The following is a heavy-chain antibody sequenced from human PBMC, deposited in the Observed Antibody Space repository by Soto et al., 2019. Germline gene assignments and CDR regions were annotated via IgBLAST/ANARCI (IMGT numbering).Heavy chain of an antibody. D-gene: IGHD5-18*01. CDR1: GRSMSSGGNY. CDR3: ASPSNGYTSGMDV. CDR2: INNSGST. Sequence: QVQLQESGPGLVKPSQTLSLTCNVSGRSMSSGGNYWGRIRQHPGKGLEWIGDINNSGSTYYNPSLQSRVTISLDTSKNQFSLKLSSVTAADTAVYYCASPSNGYTSGMDVWGQGTTVTVSS. J-gene: IGHJ6*02. V-gene: IGHV4-31*03.